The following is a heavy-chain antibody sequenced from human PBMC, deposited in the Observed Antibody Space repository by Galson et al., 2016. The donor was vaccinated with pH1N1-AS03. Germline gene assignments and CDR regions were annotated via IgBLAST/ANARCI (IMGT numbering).Heavy chain of an antibody. CDR3: ARLPRGPWRFDY. CDR1: GFTFSDYY. Sequence: SLRLSCAASGFTFSDYYMSWIRQAPGKGLEWISCITSSGGSGPTIYYADSVKGRFTISRDNAKNSLYLQMNSVRVEDRAVYYCARLPRGPWRFDYWGQGTLVTVSS. D-gene: IGHD3-10*01. J-gene: IGHJ4*02. CDR2: ITSSGGSGPTI. V-gene: IGHV3-11*04.